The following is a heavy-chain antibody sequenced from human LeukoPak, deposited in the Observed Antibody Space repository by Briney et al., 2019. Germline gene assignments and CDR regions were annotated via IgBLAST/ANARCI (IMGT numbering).Heavy chain of an antibody. CDR2: IYYSGST. J-gene: IGHJ4*02. CDR3: ARLPNPYYYDSSGYFDY. CDR1: GGSISSYY. D-gene: IGHD3-22*01. Sequence: PSETLSLTCTVSGGSISSYYWSWIRQPPGKGLEWIGYIYYSGSTNYNPSLKSRVTISVDTSKNQFSLKLSSETAADTAVYYCARLPNPYYYDSSGYFDYWGQGTLVTVSS. V-gene: IGHV4-59*08.